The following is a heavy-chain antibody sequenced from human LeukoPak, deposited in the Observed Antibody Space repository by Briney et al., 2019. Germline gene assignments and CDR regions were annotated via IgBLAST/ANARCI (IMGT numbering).Heavy chain of an antibody. J-gene: IGHJ4*02. CDR2: IYPTGST. CDR3: ARGMGSSWFLYYFKY. D-gene: IGHD6-13*01. Sequence: TLSLTCAVSGDSISSGGYSWSWIRQPPGQGLEWIGYIYPTGSTYYNPSLNSRVTTSIDRSKNQFSLRLNSVTAADTAVYFCARGMGSSWFLYYFKYWGQGALVTVSS. CDR1: GDSISSGGYS. V-gene: IGHV4-30-2*01.